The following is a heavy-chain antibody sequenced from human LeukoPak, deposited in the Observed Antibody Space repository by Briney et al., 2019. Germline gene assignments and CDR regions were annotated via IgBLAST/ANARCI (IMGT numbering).Heavy chain of an antibody. CDR1: GFTFSSYG. J-gene: IGHJ4*02. Sequence: RRSLRLSCAASGFTFSSYGMHWVRQAPGKGLEWVAVISYDGSNKYYADSVKGRFTISRDNSKNTLYLQMNSLRAEDTAVYYCAKDDWVGATTLDYFDYWGQGTLVTVSS. CDR3: AKDDWVGATTLDYFDY. V-gene: IGHV3-30*18. CDR2: ISYDGSNK. D-gene: IGHD1-26*01.